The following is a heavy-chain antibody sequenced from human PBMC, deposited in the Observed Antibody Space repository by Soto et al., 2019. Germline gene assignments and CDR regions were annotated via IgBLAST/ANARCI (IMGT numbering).Heavy chain of an antibody. Sequence: EVQLLESGGGLVQPGGSLRLSCAASGFTFSSYAMSWVRQAPGKGLEWVSAISGSGGSTYYADSVKGRFTISRDNSKNMLYLQMNSLRAEDTAVYYCAKDTTDYYDSSGYYSDFDYWGQGTLVTVSS. CDR3: AKDTTDYYDSSGYYSDFDY. J-gene: IGHJ4*02. V-gene: IGHV3-23*01. CDR1: GFTFSSYA. D-gene: IGHD3-22*01. CDR2: ISGSGGST.